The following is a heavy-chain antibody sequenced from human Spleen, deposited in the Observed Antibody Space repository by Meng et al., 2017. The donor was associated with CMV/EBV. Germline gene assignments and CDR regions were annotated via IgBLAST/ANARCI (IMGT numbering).Heavy chain of an antibody. J-gene: IGHJ6*02. D-gene: IGHD6-13*01. CDR1: GFTFDDYA. CDR3: ARRYSSSWSRMDV. V-gene: IGHV3-9*01. Sequence: GGSLRLSCAASGFTFDDYAMHWVRQAPGKGLEWVSGISWNSGSIGYADSVKGRFTISRDNAKNSLYLQMNSLRAEDTAVYYCARRYSSSWSRMDVWGQGTTVTVSS. CDR2: ISWNSGSI.